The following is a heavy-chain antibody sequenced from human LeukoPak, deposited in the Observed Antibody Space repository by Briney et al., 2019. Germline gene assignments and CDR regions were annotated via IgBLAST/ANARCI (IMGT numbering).Heavy chain of an antibody. V-gene: IGHV3-21*01. J-gene: IGHJ4*02. CDR1: GFTFSSYS. D-gene: IGHD3-16*01. CDR3: ARDGGRAVEYYFDY. Sequence: PGGSLRLSCAASGFTFSSYSMNWVRQAPGKGLEWVSSISSSSSYIYYADSVKGRFTIPRDNAKNSLYLQMNSLRAEDTAVYYCARDGGRAVEYYFDYWGQGTLVTVSS. CDR2: ISSSSSYI.